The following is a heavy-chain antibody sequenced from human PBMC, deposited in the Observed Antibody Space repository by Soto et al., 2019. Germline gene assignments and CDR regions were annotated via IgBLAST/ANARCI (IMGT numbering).Heavy chain of an antibody. D-gene: IGHD5-12*01. V-gene: IGHV5-51*01. J-gene: IGHJ4*02. Sequence: GESLKISCKGFGYSFTNYWIGWVRQMPGKGLEWMGVIYPADSDTRYSPSFQGQVTISVDKSINTAYLQWSSLKASDTAMYFCARPGYSGYDFDSWGQGTLVTVSS. CDR3: ARPGYSGYDFDS. CDR2: IYPADSDT. CDR1: GYSFTNYW.